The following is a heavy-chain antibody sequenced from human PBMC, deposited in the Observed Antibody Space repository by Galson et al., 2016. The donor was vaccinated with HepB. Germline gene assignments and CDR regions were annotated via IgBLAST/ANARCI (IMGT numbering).Heavy chain of an antibody. CDR3: ARIFYDRLTRDYYGMDV. V-gene: IGHV3-13*04. CDR1: GFSFSTYD. J-gene: IGHJ6*02. CDR2: IGSDGGT. D-gene: IGHD3-9*01. Sequence: SLRLSCAGSGFSFSTYDMHWVRQATGKGLEWVSAIGSDGGTYYSGSVKGRFTIYRDNAKNSLYLQMDSLRDGDTAVYYCARIFYDRLTRDYYGMDVWGQGTTVTVSS.